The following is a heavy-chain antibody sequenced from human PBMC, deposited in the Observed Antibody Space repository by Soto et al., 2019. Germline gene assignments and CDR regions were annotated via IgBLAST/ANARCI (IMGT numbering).Heavy chain of an antibody. V-gene: IGHV4-30-4*01. CDR3: ARFYGSGGVGWFDP. Sequence: QVQLQESGPGLVKPSQTLSLTCTVSGGSISSGDYYWRWLRQPPGKGLEWIGYIYYSGSTYYNPSRRGRVTISVDPAKNPFSLKLSSVTAADTDVYYCARFYGSGGVGWFDPWGQGTLVTVSS. J-gene: IGHJ5*02. CDR2: IYYSGST. D-gene: IGHD3-10*01. CDR1: GGSISSGDYY.